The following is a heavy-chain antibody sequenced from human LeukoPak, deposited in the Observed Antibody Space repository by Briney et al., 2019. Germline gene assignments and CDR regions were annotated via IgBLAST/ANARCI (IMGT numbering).Heavy chain of an antibody. CDR3: ARTGDYYDSSGYYDFDY. D-gene: IGHD3-22*01. CDR2: IYYSGST. Sequence: PSETLSLTCTVSGGSISSSSYYWGWIRQPPGKGREWIGSIYYSGSTYYNPSLKSRVTISVDTSKNQFSLKLSSVTAADTAVYYCARTGDYYDSSGYYDFDYWGQGTLVTVSS. V-gene: IGHV4-39*01. J-gene: IGHJ4*02. CDR1: GGSISSSSYY.